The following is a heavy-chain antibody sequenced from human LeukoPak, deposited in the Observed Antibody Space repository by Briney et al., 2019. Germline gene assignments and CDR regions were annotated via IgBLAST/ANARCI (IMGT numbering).Heavy chain of an antibody. CDR3: AVIGGTTDYYIDY. CDR1: GGSISSYY. J-gene: IGHJ4*02. D-gene: IGHD2/OR15-2a*01. CDR2: IYYSGST. Sequence: SATLSLTCTVSGGSISSYYWSWIRQPPGKGLEWIGYIYYSGSTNYNPSLKSRVTMSLDTSKNQFSLKLSSVTAADTAVYYCAVIGGTTDYYIDYWGQGTLVTVSS. V-gene: IGHV4-59*03.